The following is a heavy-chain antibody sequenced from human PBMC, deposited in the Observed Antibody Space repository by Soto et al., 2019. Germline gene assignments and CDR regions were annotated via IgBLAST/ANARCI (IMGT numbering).Heavy chain of an antibody. CDR1: GYTFTSYY. J-gene: IGHJ3*02. V-gene: IGHV1-46*01. CDR3: ASTGGGFFEWFPSDAFDI. D-gene: IGHD3-3*01. Sequence: ASVKVSCKASGYTFTSYYMHWVRQAPGQGLEWMGIINPSGGSTSYAQKFQGRVTMTRDTSTSTVYMELSSLRSEDTAVYYCASTGGGFFEWFPSDAFDIWGQGTMVTVSS. CDR2: INPSGGST.